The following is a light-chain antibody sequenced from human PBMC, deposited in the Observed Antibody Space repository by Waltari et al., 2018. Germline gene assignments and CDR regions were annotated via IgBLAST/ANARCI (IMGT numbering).Light chain of an antibody. CDR3: QHYVRLPVS. Sequence: EIVLTQSPGTLSLSPGERATLSCRASQSVSRSLAWYQQKPGQAPRRLIYGASSRATGVPDRLSGSGSGTDFSLTISRLEPEDFAVDYCQHYVRLPVSFGQGTKVEIK. J-gene: IGKJ1*01. V-gene: IGKV3-20*01. CDR1: QSVSRS. CDR2: GAS.